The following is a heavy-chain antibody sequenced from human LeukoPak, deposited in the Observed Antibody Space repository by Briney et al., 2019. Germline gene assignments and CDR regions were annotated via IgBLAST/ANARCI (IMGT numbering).Heavy chain of an antibody. Sequence: GECLRQGCRAPGFTFSSDAVRSVRWARERGLGWVSTCSGSGGGTYYADSVKGRFTISRDNSKNTVYLQMNSLRAEDTAVYYCAKDREYDDSCDYNGWGQGTLVTVSS. CDR3: AKDREYDDSCDYNG. V-gene: IGHV3-23*01. J-gene: IGHJ4*02. D-gene: IGHD3-22*01. CDR1: GFTFSSDA. CDR2: CSGSGGGT.